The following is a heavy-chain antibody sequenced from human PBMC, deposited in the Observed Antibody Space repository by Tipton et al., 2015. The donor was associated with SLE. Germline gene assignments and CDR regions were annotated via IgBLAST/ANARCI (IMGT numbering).Heavy chain of an antibody. Sequence: TLSLTCAVYGGSFSGYYWTWIRQSPGKGLEWIGDVNHSGSTDYHPSLKSRVPMSVDTSKNQFSLKLTSVTAADTALYYCARCTIFGVVRGSFDSWGQGTLVTVS. CDR3: ARCTIFGVVRGSFDS. V-gene: IGHV4-34*01. D-gene: IGHD3-3*01. CDR1: GGSFSGYY. J-gene: IGHJ4*02. CDR2: VNHSGST.